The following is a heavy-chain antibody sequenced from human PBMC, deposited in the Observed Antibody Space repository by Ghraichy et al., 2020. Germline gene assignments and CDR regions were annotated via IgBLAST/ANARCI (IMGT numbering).Heavy chain of an antibody. CDR2: IYYSGSA. D-gene: IGHD3-3*01. CDR1: GDTITSYF. J-gene: IGHJ4*02. CDR3: ARTNDFWSGYTHFDY. Sequence: SQTLSLTCTVSGDTITSYFWSWIRQPPGKGLEWLDYIYYSGSANYNPALKSRVTISVDTPKNQFSLKVTSVTAADTAVYYCARTNDFWSGYTHFDYWGQGSLVTVSS. V-gene: IGHV4-59*12.